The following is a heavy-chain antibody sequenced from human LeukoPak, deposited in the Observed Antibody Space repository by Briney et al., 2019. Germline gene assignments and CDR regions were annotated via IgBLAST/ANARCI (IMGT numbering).Heavy chain of an antibody. CDR2: ISGSGGST. J-gene: IGHJ4*02. Sequence: GESLKISCKGSGYRFSSYAMSWVRQAPGKGLEWVSAISGSGGSTYYADSVKGRFTISRDNSKNTPYLQMNSLRAEDTAVYYCAAGQSSGWYIYWGQGTLVTVSS. D-gene: IGHD6-19*01. CDR1: GYRFSSYA. V-gene: IGHV3-23*01. CDR3: AAGQSSGWYIY.